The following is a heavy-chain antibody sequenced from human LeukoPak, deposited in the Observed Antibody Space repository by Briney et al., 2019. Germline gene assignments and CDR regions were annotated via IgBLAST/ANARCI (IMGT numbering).Heavy chain of an antibody. V-gene: IGHV4-59*01. D-gene: IGHD4-17*01. Sequence: SETLSLTCTVSGGSISSYYWSWIRQPPGKGLEWIGYIYYSGSTNYNPSLKSRVTISVDTSKNQFSLKLSSVTAADTAVYYCARENDYGDFDYWGQGTLVTVSS. J-gene: IGHJ4*02. CDR1: GGSISSYY. CDR2: IYYSGST. CDR3: ARENDYGDFDY.